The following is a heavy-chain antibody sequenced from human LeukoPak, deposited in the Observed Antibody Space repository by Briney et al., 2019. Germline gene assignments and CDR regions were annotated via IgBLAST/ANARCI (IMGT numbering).Heavy chain of an antibody. CDR3: ARIQVGSTSFDI. D-gene: IGHD1-26*01. Sequence: SQTLSLTCALSGGTFSSNSAAWDWLRQSPSRGLEWLGRTYYSSKLYTDYAVSVKSRITINPDTSKNQCSLQLNSVTPEDTAVYYCARIQVGSTSFDIWGQGTMVTVSS. CDR2: TYYSSKLYT. J-gene: IGHJ3*02. CDR1: GGTFSSNSAA. V-gene: IGHV6-1*01.